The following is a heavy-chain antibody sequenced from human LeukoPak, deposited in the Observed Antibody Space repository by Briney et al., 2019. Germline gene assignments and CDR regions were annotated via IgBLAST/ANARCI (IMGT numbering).Heavy chain of an antibody. Sequence: GGSLRLSCAASGFTFSGSAMHWVRQASGKGLEWVGRIRSKANSYATAYAASVKGRFTISRDDSKNTAYRQMNSLKTEDTAVYYCTRHADTAMVSLVWGKGTTVTVSS. V-gene: IGHV3-73*01. CDR3: TRHADTAMVSLV. D-gene: IGHD5-18*01. CDR2: IRSKANSYAT. J-gene: IGHJ6*04. CDR1: GFTFSGSA.